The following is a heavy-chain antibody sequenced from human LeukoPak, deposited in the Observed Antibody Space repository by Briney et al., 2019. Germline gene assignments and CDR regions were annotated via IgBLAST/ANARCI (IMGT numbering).Heavy chain of an antibody. Sequence: QPGGSLRLSCAASGFTFSSYWMSWVRQAPGKGLEWVANIKQDGSEKYYVDSVKGRFTISRDNAKNSLYLQMNSLRAEDTAVYYCARKTSSGWDYFDYWGQGTLVTVS. CDR2: IKQDGSEK. V-gene: IGHV3-7*01. D-gene: IGHD6-19*01. CDR3: ARKTSSGWDYFDY. J-gene: IGHJ4*02. CDR1: GFTFSSYW.